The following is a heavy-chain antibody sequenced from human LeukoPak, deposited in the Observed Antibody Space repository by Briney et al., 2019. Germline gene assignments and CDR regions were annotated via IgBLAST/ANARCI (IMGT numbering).Heavy chain of an antibody. J-gene: IGHJ4*02. CDR1: GYSFTNNW. Sequence: GASLKISCKGSGYSFTNNWIGWVHQMPGKGLEWIGIIYPGDSDTRYSPSFQGQITISADKSISTAYLQWSSLKASDSAMYYCARGGDIMGATTMDYWGQGTLVTVSS. D-gene: IGHD1-26*01. V-gene: IGHV5-51*07. CDR2: IYPGDSDT. CDR3: ARGGDIMGATTMDY.